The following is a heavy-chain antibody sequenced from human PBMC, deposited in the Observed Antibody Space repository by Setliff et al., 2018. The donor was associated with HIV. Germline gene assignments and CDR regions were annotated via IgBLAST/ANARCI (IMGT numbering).Heavy chain of an antibody. CDR1: GYTFTSYG. J-gene: IGHJ4*02. CDR2: ISAYNGNT. V-gene: IGHV1-18*01. D-gene: IGHD3-22*01. CDR3: ARAGDYYDSSGCIY. Sequence: ASVKVSCKASGYTFTSYGISWVRQAPGQGLEWMGWISAYNGNTNYAQKLQGRVTMTTDTSTSTAYMELRSLRSDDTAVYYCARAGDYYDSSGCIYWGQGTLVTVSS.